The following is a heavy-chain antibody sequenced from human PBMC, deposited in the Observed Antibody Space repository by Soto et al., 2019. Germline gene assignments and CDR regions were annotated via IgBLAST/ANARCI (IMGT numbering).Heavy chain of an antibody. CDR2: IYHSGST. V-gene: IGHV4-39*07. J-gene: IGHJ4*02. CDR3: VTSLNYDFWRDGGRHYYFDY. Sequence: PSETLSLTCTVSGGSISSSSYYWGWIRQPPGKGLEWIGSIYHSGSTNYNPSLKNRVTISVDKSNNQFSLRLSSVTAADTAVYFCVTSLNYDFWRDGGRHYYFDYWGQGTLVTVSS. CDR1: GGSISSSSYY. D-gene: IGHD3-3*01.